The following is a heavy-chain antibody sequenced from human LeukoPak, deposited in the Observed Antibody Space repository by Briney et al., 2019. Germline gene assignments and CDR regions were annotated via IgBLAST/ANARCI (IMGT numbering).Heavy chain of an antibody. Sequence: GGSLRLSCAASGFTFSSYSMNWVRQAPGKGLEWVSSISSSSSYIYYADSVKGRFTISRDNAKNSLYLQMNSLRAEDTAVYYCARQLTAMVTGVFDYWGQGTLVTVSS. CDR1: GFTFSSYS. CDR2: ISSSSSYI. J-gene: IGHJ4*02. V-gene: IGHV3-21*01. CDR3: ARQLTAMVTGVFDY. D-gene: IGHD5-18*01.